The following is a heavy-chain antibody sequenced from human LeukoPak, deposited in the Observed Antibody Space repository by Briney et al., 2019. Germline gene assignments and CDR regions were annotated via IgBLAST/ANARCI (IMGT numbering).Heavy chain of an antibody. CDR1: GFTFSSYA. CDR3: ARYSSSST. D-gene: IGHD6-6*01. J-gene: IGHJ4*02. Sequence: GGSLRLSCAAPGFTFSSYAMHWVRQAPGKGLEWVAVISYDGSNKYYADSVKGRFTISRDNSKNTLYPQMNSLRAEDTAVYYCARYSSSSTWGQGTLVTVSS. CDR2: ISYDGSNK. V-gene: IGHV3-30-3*01.